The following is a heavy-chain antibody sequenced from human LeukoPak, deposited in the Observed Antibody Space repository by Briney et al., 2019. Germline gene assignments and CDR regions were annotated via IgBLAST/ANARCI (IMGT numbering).Heavy chain of an antibody. CDR1: GFTFDDYA. D-gene: IGHD2-15*01. CDR3: AKLADMVAARPFDY. V-gene: IGHV3-9*01. CDR2: ISWNSGSI. J-gene: IGHJ4*02. Sequence: PGRSLRLSCAASGFTFDDYAMHWVRQAPGKGLEWVSGISWNSGSIGYADSVKGRFTISRDNAKNSLYLQMNSLRAEDTALYYCAKLADMVAARPFDYWGQGTLVTVSS.